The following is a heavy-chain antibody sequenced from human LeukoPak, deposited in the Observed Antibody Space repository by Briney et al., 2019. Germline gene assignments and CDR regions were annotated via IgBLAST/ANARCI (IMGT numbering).Heavy chain of an antibody. V-gene: IGHV4-30-4*01. J-gene: IGHJ3*02. CDR1: GGSISSGDYY. D-gene: IGHD3-9*01. CDR3: ARRLRYFDWLSSGDAFDI. Sequence: SETLSLTCTVSGGSISSGDYYWSWIRQPPGKGLEWIGYIYYSGSTYYNPSLKSRVTISVDTSKNQFSLKLSSVTAADTAVYYCARRLRYFDWLSSGDAFDIWGQGTMVTVS. CDR2: IYYSGST.